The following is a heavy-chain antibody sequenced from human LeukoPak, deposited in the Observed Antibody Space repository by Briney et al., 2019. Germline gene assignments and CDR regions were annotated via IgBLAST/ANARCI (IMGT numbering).Heavy chain of an antibody. CDR3: ARVGVGATLSDY. V-gene: IGHV1-2*02. D-gene: IGHD1-26*01. CDR2: INPHSGGT. J-gene: IGHJ4*02. CDR1: GYTFTDYY. Sequence: ASVKVSCKASGYTFTDYYMHWVRQAPGQGLEWMGWINPHSGGTDHAQKFQGRVTMTRDTSISTAYMELRSLRSDDTAVYYCARVGVGATLSDYWGQGTLVTVSS.